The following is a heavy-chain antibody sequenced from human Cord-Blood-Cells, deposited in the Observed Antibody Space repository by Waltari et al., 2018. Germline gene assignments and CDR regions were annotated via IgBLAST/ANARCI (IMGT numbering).Heavy chain of an antibody. CDR1: GFTFSSYG. CDR3: ARTRYLYWYFDL. D-gene: IGHD1-1*01. J-gene: IGHJ2*01. V-gene: IGHV3-33*01. CDR2: IWYDESNK. Sequence: QVQLVESGGGVVQPGRSLRLSCAASGFTFSSYGMHWVRQAPGKGLEWVAVIWYDESNKYYADSVKGRFTISRDNSKNTLYLQMNSLRAEDTAVYYCARTRYLYWYFDLWGRGTLVTVSS.